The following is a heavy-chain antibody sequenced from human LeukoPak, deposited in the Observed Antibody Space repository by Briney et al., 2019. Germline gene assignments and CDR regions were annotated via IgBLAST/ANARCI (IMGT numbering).Heavy chain of an antibody. J-gene: IGHJ6*02. Sequence: GGSLRLSCAASGFTFSDYYMSWIRQAPGKGLEWVSYISSSSSYTNYADSVKGRFTISRDNAKNSLYLQMNSLRAEDTAVYYCARDQVHAAVKYGMDVWGQGTTVTVSS. V-gene: IGHV3-11*06. CDR3: ARDQVHAAVKYGMDV. D-gene: IGHD3-10*01. CDR1: GFTFSDYY. CDR2: ISSSSSYT.